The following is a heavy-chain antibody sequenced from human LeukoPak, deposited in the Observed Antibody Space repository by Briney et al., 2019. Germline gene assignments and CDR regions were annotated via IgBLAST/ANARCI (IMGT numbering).Heavy chain of an antibody. CDR3: ANQWFGNLSPFPPDH. J-gene: IGHJ4*02. V-gene: IGHV4-34*01. D-gene: IGHD3-10*01. CDR2: INHSGST. CDR1: GGSFSGYY. Sequence: SETLSLTCAVYGGSFSGYYWSWIRQPPGKGLEWIGEINHSGSTNYNPSLKSRVTTSVDTSKNQFSLKVNSVTAADTAVYYCANQWFGNLSPFPPDHWGQGTLVTVSS.